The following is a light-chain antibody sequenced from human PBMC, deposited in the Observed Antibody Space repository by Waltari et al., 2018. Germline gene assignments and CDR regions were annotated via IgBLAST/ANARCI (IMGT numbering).Light chain of an antibody. CDR2: VAS. CDR1: QTIGSN. J-gene: IGKJ5*01. CDR3: QQYNNWPIT. Sequence: EVVMTQSPVTLSVSPGERVTLSCRASQTIGSNLAWYQTKPGQAPRLLIFVASTRATGVPARFSGSGSGTDFTLTISSLQSEDLAVYYCQQYNNWPITFGQGTRLEAK. V-gene: IGKV3-15*01.